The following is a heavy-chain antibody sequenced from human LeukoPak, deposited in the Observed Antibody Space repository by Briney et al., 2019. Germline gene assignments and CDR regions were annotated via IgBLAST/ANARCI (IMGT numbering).Heavy chain of an antibody. J-gene: IGHJ3*02. Sequence: SVKVSCKASGGTFSSYAISWVRQAPGQGLEWMGGIIPIFGTANYAQKFQGRVTITADESTSTAYMELSSLRSEDTAVYYCASSTKTRSLDAFDIWGQGTMVTVSS. V-gene: IGHV1-69*13. CDR1: GGTFSSYA. D-gene: IGHD3-16*01. CDR3: ASSTKTRSLDAFDI. CDR2: IIPIFGTA.